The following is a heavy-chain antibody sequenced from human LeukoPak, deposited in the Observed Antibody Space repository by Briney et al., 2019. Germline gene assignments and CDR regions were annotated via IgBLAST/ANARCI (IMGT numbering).Heavy chain of an antibody. CDR1: GGSFSGYY. V-gene: IGHV4-34*01. CDR3: ARRYCSGGSCYFDY. D-gene: IGHD2-15*01. CDR2: INHSGST. Sequence: KASETLSLTCAVYGGSFSGYYWSWIRQPPGKGLEWIGEINHSGSTNYNPSLKSRVTISVDTSKNQFSLKLSSVTAADTAVYYCARRYCSGGSCYFDYWGQGTLVTVSS. J-gene: IGHJ4*02.